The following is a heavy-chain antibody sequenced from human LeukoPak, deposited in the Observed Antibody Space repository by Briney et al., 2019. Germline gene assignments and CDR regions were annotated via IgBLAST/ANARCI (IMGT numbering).Heavy chain of an antibody. Sequence: SETLSLTCTVSGGSISSYYWSWIRQPPGKGPEWIGYIYYSGSTNYNPSLKSRVTISVDTSKNQFSLKLSSVTAADTAVYYCARFEQWLARWFDPWGQGTLVTVSS. CDR2: IYYSGST. CDR3: ARFEQWLARWFDP. J-gene: IGHJ5*02. V-gene: IGHV4-59*12. CDR1: GGSISSYY. D-gene: IGHD6-19*01.